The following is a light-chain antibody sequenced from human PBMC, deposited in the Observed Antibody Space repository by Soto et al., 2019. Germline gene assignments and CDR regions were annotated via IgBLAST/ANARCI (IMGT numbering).Light chain of an antibody. CDR2: GAS. CDR3: QHYSNSTPLYT. V-gene: IGKV3-20*01. Sequence: EIVLTQSPGTLSLSPGERATLSCRASQSLSAKYLGWYQQKPGQAPRLVIYGASSRASGNPDRFSGRGSGTDITLTITNLEQEDSAMDYCQHYSNSTPLYTFGRGTKLEIK. J-gene: IGKJ2*01. CDR1: QSLSAKY.